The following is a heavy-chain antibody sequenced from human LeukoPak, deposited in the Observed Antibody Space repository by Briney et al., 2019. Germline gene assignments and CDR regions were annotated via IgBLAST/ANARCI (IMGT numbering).Heavy chain of an antibody. CDR2: INWNGGST. Sequence: PGGSLRLSCAASGFTFDDYGMSWVRQAPGKGLEWVSGINWNGGSTGYADSVKGRFTISRDNSKNTLYLQMNSLRAEDTAVYYCAKGLAGYCSGGSCLGDYYYMDVWGKGTTVTISS. V-gene: IGHV3-20*04. J-gene: IGHJ6*03. CDR3: AKGLAGYCSGGSCLGDYYYMDV. D-gene: IGHD2-15*01. CDR1: GFTFDDYG.